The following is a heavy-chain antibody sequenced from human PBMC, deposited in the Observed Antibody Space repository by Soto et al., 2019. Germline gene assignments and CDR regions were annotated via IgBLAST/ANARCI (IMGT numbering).Heavy chain of an antibody. CDR2: IKQDGSEK. CDR1: GFTFSSNW. Sequence: GSLRLSCAASGFTFSSNWMSWVRQAPGKGLEWVANIKQDGSEKYYVDSVKGRFTISRDNAKNSLYLQMNSLRAEDTAVYYCAKDSGYEAAGFDYWGQGTLVTVSS. J-gene: IGHJ4*02. CDR3: AKDSGYEAAGFDY. V-gene: IGHV3-7*04. D-gene: IGHD5-12*01.